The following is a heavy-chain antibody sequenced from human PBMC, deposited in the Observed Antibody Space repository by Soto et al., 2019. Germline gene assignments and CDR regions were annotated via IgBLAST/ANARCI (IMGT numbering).Heavy chain of an antibody. CDR3: ARGQGWADY. V-gene: IGHV3-7*01. CDR2: IGQDGNGK. Sequence: EVQLVESGGGLVQPGGSLRLSCVASGFSISGNWMIWVRQAPGRGPEWVANIGQDGNGKNYVDSVKGRFTISRDNANNSLFLQMNSLRVEDTAVYYCARGQGWADYGGQGTLFTVSS. CDR1: GFSISGNW. J-gene: IGHJ4*02. D-gene: IGHD6-19*01.